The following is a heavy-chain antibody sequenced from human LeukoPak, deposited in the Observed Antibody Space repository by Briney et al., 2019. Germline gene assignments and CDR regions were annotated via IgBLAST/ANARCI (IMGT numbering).Heavy chain of an antibody. CDR1: GYTFTSYG. J-gene: IGHJ4*02. CDR2: ISAYNGNT. Sequence: GASVKVSCKASGYTFTSYGISWVRQAPGQGLEWMGWISAYNGNTNYAQKLQGRVTMTTDTSTSTAYMELRSLRSDDTAVYYFARVVIYYDSSGYYYVRPRYFDYWGQGTLVTVSS. D-gene: IGHD3-22*01. CDR3: ARVVIYYDSSGYYYVRPRYFDY. V-gene: IGHV1-18*01.